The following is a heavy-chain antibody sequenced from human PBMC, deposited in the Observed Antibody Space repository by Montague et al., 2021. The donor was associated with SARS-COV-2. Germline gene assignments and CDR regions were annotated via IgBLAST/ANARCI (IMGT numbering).Heavy chain of an antibody. V-gene: IGHV4-39*07. D-gene: IGHD3-10*01. Sequence: SETLSLTCTVSGGSISGSNYYWGWIRQPPGKGLEWIGNMYYSGSTYHNPSLKSRVTISIDTSKNQFSLKLSSVTAADTAVYYCARDDIVLQGVTKGMDVWGQGTTVTVSS. CDR2: MYYSGST. CDR3: ARDDIVLQGVTKGMDV. J-gene: IGHJ6*02. CDR1: GGSISGSNYY.